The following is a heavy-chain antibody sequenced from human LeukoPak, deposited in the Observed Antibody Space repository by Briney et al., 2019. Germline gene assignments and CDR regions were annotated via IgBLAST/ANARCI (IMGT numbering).Heavy chain of an antibody. J-gene: IGHJ4*02. Sequence: ASVKVSCKASGGTFSSYAISWVRQAPGQGLEWMGRIIPIFGTANCAQKFQGRVTITTDESTSTAYMELSSLRSEDTAVYYCAGVKKVNYDSSGPYGYWGQGTLVTVSS. D-gene: IGHD3-22*01. CDR2: IIPIFGTA. V-gene: IGHV1-69*05. CDR1: GGTFSSYA. CDR3: AGVKKVNYDSSGPYGY.